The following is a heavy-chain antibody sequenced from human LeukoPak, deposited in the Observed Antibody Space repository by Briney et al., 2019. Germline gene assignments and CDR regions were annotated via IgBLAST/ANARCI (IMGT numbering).Heavy chain of an antibody. CDR2: INPNSGGT. V-gene: IGHV1-2*02. Sequence: ASVKVSCEASGFTFTGYYIHWVRQAPGQGLEWMGWINPNSGGTNYAQKLQGRVAMTRDTSINTAYMELSRLRSDDTAVYYCARGDRDYDILTGYSKSWFDPWGQGTLVTVSS. J-gene: IGHJ5*02. D-gene: IGHD3-9*01. CDR1: GFTFTGYY. CDR3: ARGDRDYDILTGYSKSWFDP.